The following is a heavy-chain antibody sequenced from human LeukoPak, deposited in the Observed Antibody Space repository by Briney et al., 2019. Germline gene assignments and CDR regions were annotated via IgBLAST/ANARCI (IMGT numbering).Heavy chain of an antibody. CDR2: INSAGDNI. CDR3: ARSPHEGGIVPAAKDC. CDR1: GFTFSDYF. J-gene: IGHJ4*02. D-gene: IGHD2-2*01. Sequence: PGGSLRLSCVASGFTFSDYFMSWIRQAPGKGLEWLSFINSAGDNIYYADSVKGRFTISRDNAKKTLYLEMNSLRSDDTAVYYCARSPHEGGIVPAAKDCWGQGTLVTVSS. V-gene: IGHV3-11*01.